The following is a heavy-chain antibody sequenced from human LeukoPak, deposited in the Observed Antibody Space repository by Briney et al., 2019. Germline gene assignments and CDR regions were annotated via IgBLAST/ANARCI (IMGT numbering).Heavy chain of an antibody. J-gene: IGHJ4*02. CDR2: IKQDGSEK. V-gene: IGHV3-7*05. D-gene: IGHD5-24*01. CDR1: EIALTSTG. Sequence: PGGSLRLSCGALEIALTSTGLTGCGQAPGKGLEWGANIKQDGSEKYYVDSVKGRFTISRDNAKSSLYLQMNSVRAEDTAVCHCVRVPGNTPSTLQWPTSVEYWGGGTLVTVSS. CDR3: VRVPGNTPSTLQWPTSVEY.